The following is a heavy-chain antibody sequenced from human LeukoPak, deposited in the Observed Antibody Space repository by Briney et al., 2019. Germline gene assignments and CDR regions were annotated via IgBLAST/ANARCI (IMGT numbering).Heavy chain of an antibody. J-gene: IGHJ4*02. CDR1: GFTFSSYA. CDR2: ISGSGGST. V-gene: IGHV3-23*01. Sequence: PGGSLRLPCAAPGFTFSSYAMSWVRQAPGKGLEYVSVISGSGGSTHYRDSVKGRFTISRDNSKNTLYLQMNSLRVEDTAVYYCAKDGTTTITFDYWGQGTLVTVSS. CDR3: AKDGTTTITFDY. D-gene: IGHD1-1*01.